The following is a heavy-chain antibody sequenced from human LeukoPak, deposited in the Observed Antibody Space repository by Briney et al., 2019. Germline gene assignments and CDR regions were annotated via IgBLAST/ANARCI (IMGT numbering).Heavy chain of an antibody. CDR2: ISYDGSNK. J-gene: IGHJ4*02. Sequence: GGSLRLSCAASGFTFNSYAMHWVRQAPGRGLGWVAVISYDGSNKYYADSVKGRFTISRDNSKNTLYLQMDSLRAEDTTVYYCAKDRGRGYSYGSAFDYWGQGTLVTVSS. V-gene: IGHV3-30*04. CDR1: GFTFNSYA. D-gene: IGHD5-18*01. CDR3: AKDRGRGYSYGSAFDY.